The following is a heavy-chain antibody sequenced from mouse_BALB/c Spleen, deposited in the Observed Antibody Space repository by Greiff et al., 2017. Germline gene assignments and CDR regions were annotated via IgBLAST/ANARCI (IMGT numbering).Heavy chain of an antibody. V-gene: IGHV14-3*02. CDR1: GFNIKDTY. D-gene: IGHD1-1*01. Sequence: VQLKQSGAELVKPGASVKLSCTASGFNIKDTYMHWVKQRPEQGLEWIGRIDPANGNTKYDPKFQGKATITADTSSNTAYLQLSSLTSEDTAVYYCARSDYGSSWFAYWGQGTLVTVSA. J-gene: IGHJ3*01. CDR2: IDPANGNT. CDR3: ARSDYGSSWFAY.